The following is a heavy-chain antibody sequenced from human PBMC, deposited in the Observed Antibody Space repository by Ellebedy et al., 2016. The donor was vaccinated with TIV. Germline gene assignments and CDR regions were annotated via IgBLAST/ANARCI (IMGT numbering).Heavy chain of an antibody. Sequence: SQTLSLTXXVYGGSFSGYYWSWIRQPPGKGLEWIGEINHSGSTNYNPSLKSRVTISVDTSKNQFSLKLSSVTAADTAVYYCARGGGEFDYWGQGTLVTVSS. CDR2: INHSGST. D-gene: IGHD3-10*01. CDR1: GGSFSGYY. CDR3: ARGGGEFDY. V-gene: IGHV4-34*01. J-gene: IGHJ4*02.